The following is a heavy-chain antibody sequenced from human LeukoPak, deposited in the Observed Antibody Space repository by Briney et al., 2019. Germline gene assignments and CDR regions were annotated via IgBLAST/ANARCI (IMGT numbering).Heavy chain of an antibody. CDR1: GFTFSSYA. CDR2: ISYDGSNK. CDR3: ARDQIGSW. D-gene: IGHD6-13*01. V-gene: IGHV3-30-3*01. Sequence: PGGSLRLSCAASGFTFSSYAMHWVRQAPGKGLEWVAVISYDGSNKYYADSVKGRFTISRDNFKNTLYLQMNSLRAEDTAVYYCARDQIGSWWGQGTLVIVSS. J-gene: IGHJ4*02.